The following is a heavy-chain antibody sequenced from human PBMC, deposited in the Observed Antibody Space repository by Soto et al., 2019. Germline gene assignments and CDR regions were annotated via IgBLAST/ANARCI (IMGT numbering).Heavy chain of an antibody. Sequence: PRGSLRLSCEASGFPFSIYAMGLVRQSPEKGLEWVSTITGSGGNRYYADSVKGRFTISRDSSKNTLFLQMNGLRRDDTAVYYCAKVDHGGWYGRHIHSWGQGTLASVSS. J-gene: IGHJ4*02. CDR2: ITGSGGNR. CDR3: AKVDHGGWYGRHIHS. CDR1: GFPFSIYA. V-gene: IGHV3-23*01. D-gene: IGHD6-19*01.